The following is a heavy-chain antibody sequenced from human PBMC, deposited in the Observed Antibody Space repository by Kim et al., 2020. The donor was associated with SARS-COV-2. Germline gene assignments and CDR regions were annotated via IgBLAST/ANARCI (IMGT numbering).Heavy chain of an antibody. Sequence: GGSLRLSCVASGFIFTNYAMTWVRQAPGKGLEWVSGINGGDNSTYYADSVKGRFTISRDNSKNTLFLQMNSLRVEDTAIYYCTKARGLTAGASNWGQGTLVAVSS. J-gene: IGHJ4*01. V-gene: IGHV3-23*01. CDR1: GFIFTNYA. CDR3: TKARGLTAGASN. CDR2: INGGDNST. D-gene: IGHD6-13*01.